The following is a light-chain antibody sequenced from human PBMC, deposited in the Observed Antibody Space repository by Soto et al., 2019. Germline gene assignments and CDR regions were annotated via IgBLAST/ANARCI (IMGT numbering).Light chain of an antibody. V-gene: IGKV3-20*01. Sequence: EVVLTQSPGTLSLSPGERATLSCRASQSVSSSYLAWYQQKSGQAPRLLIYGASSRATGIPDRFSASGSGTDFTLSISRLEPEDFAVYYCQQYGDSLWTFGQGTKVEIQ. CDR1: QSVSSSY. CDR2: GAS. J-gene: IGKJ1*01. CDR3: QQYGDSLWT.